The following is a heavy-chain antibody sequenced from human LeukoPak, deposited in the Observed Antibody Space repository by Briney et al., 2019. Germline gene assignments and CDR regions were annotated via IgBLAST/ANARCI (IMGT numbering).Heavy chain of an antibody. CDR3: AKFLPTHIVVANYYFDY. CDR1: GCTFRSYA. J-gene: IGHJ4*02. V-gene: IGHV3-23*01. CDR2: ISGSGGST. Sequence: GGSLRLSCAASGCTFRSYAMSWVRQAPGKGLEWVSAISGSGGSTYYADSVKGRFTISRDNSKNTLYLQMNSLRAEDTAVYYCAKFLPTHIVVANYYFDYWGQGTLVTVSS. D-gene: IGHD2-21*01.